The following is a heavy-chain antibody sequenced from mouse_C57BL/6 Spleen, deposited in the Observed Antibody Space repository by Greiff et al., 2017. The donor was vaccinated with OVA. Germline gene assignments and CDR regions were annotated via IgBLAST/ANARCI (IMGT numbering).Heavy chain of an antibody. V-gene: IGHV1-20*01. CDR3: AREDYDYFAD. CDR1: GYSFTGYF. J-gene: IGHJ3*01. D-gene: IGHD2-4*01. CDR2: INPYNGDT. Sequence: VQLKQSGPELVKPGDSVKISCKASGYSFTGYFMNWVMQSHGKSLEWIGRINPYNGDTFYNQKFKGKATLTVDKSSSTAHMELRSLTSEDSAVYYCAREDYDYFADWGQGTLVTVSA.